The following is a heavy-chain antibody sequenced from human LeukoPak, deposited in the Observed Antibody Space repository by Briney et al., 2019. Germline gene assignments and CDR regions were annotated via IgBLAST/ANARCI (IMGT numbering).Heavy chain of an antibody. D-gene: IGHD6-13*01. J-gene: IGHJ6*03. Sequence: SETLSLTCTVSGGSISSSSYYWGWVRQPPGRGLEWIGSIYYSGSTYYNPSLKSRVTIAVDTSKNQFSLKLSSVTAADTAVYYCARAVGYSSSWQKYYYYYYMDVWGKGTTVTVSS. CDR1: GGSISSSSYY. V-gene: IGHV4-39*07. CDR2: IYYSGST. CDR3: ARAVGYSSSWQKYYYYYYMDV.